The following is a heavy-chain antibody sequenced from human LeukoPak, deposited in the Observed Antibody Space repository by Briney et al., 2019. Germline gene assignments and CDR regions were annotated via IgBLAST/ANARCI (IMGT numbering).Heavy chain of an antibody. CDR2: IRYDGSNK. V-gene: IGHV3-30*02. Sequence: GGSLRLSCAASGFTFSSYGMYWVRQAPGKGLEWVAFIRYDGSNKYYADSVKGRFTISRDNSKNTLYLQMNSLRAEDTAVYYCARLIRSMVRGVIINNWFDPWGQGTLVTVSS. CDR3: ARLIRSMVRGVIINNWFDP. J-gene: IGHJ5*02. CDR1: GFTFSSYG. D-gene: IGHD3-10*01.